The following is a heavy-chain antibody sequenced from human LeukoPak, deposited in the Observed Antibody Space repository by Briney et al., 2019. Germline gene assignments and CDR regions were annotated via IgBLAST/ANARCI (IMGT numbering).Heavy chain of an antibody. CDR1: GYTFTGYY. CDR3: ARNVGYCSGGSCYSGWFDP. CDR2: INPNSGGT. J-gene: IGHJ5*02. Sequence: GAPVKVSCKASGYTFTGYYMHWVRQAPGQGLEWMGWINPNSGGTNYAQKFQGRVTMTRDTSISTAYMELSRLRSDDTAVYYCARNVGYCSGGSCYSGWFDPWGQGTLVTVSS. D-gene: IGHD2-15*01. V-gene: IGHV1-2*02.